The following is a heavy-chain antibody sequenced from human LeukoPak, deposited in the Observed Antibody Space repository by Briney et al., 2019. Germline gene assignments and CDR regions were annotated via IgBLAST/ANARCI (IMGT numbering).Heavy chain of an antibody. CDR1: GYTFTSYG. Sequence: ASVKVSCKASGYTFTSYGISWVRQAPGQGLEWMGWISAYNGNTNYAQKLQGRVTMTTDTSTSTAYMELRSLRSDDTAVYYCARVQQQLVGTYYFDYWDQGTLVTVSS. D-gene: IGHD6-13*01. CDR3: ARVQQQLVGTYYFDY. V-gene: IGHV1-18*01. J-gene: IGHJ4*02. CDR2: ISAYNGNT.